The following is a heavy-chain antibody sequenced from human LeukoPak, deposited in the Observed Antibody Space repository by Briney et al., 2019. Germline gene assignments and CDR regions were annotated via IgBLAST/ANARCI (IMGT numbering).Heavy chain of an antibody. CDR3: ARRRVSDYGGNSGPYYFDY. D-gene: IGHD4-23*01. CDR1: GYTFTSYY. J-gene: IGHJ4*02. V-gene: IGHV1-46*01. Sequence: ASVNVSCKASGYTFTSYYMHWVRQAPGQGLEWMGIINPSGGSTSYAQKFQGRVTMTRDMSTSTVYMELSSLRSEDTAVYYCARRRVSDYGGNSGPYYFDYWGQGTLVTVSS. CDR2: INPSGGST.